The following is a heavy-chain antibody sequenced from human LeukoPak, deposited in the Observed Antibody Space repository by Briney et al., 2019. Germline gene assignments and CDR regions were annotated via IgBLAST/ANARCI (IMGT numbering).Heavy chain of an antibody. CDR2: INPSGGST. CDR3: ARETYYYYGMDV. CDR1: GYTFTSYY. J-gene: IGHJ6*02. Sequence: ASVNVSCKASGYTFTSYYMHWVRQAPGQGLEWMGIINPSGGSTSYAQKFQGRVTMTRDTSTSTVYMELSSLRSEDTAVHYCARETYYYYGMDVWGQGTTVTVSS. V-gene: IGHV1-46*01.